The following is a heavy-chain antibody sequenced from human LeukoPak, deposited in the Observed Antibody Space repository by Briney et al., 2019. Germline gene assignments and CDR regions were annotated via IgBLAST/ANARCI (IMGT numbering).Heavy chain of an antibody. V-gene: IGHV3-7*01. J-gene: IGHJ4*02. CDR1: GFSFNSDW. D-gene: IGHD3-16*01. CDR2: IKHDESEK. CDR3: TTRLDD. Sequence: GGSLRLSCAASGFSFNSDWMDWVRQAPGKGLEWVANIKHDESEKNYLDSVKGRFTISRDNAQNSLYLQMNGLRVEDTAVYYCTTRLDDWGQGTLVTVSS.